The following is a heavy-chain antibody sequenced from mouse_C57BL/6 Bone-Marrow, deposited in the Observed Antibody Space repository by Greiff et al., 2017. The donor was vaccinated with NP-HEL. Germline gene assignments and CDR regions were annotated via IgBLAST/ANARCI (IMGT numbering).Heavy chain of an antibody. D-gene: IGHD1-1*02. Sequence: EVHLVESGGGLVQPGGSLSLSCAASGFTFTDYYMSWVRQPPGKALEWLGFIRHKANGYTTEYSASVKGRFTISRDNSQSILYLQMNALRAEDSATYYGAGRYDYDAMDYWGQGTSVTVSS. CDR1: GFTFTDYY. V-gene: IGHV7-3*01. J-gene: IGHJ4*01. CDR3: AGRYDYDAMDY. CDR2: IRHKANGYTT.